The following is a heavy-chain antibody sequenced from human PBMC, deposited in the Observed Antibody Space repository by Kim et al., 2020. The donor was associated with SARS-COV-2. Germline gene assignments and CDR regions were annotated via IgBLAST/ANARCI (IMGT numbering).Heavy chain of an antibody. D-gene: IGHD2-8*01. V-gene: IGHV3-33*06. J-gene: IGHJ5*02. CDR1: GFTFSSYG. CDR2: IWYDGINK. Sequence: GGSLRLFCAASGFTFSSYGMHWVRQAPGKGLEWVAVIWYDGINKNSADSVTGRFTITRDNSNNMLYLELNSLRVGATATSYCAKDDTDGKPGGSLGQGARVSVSS. CDR3: AKDDTDGKPGGS.